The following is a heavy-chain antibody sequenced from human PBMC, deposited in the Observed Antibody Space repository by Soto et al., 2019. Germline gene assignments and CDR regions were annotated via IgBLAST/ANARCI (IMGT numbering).Heavy chain of an antibody. CDR2: IKQDGSEE. J-gene: IGHJ6*02. CDR3: ARIAASGRGWDV. V-gene: IGHV3-7*01. CDR1: GFTFSRYW. Sequence: EVQLVESGGGLVQPGGSLRLSCVDSGFTFSRYWMSWVRQAPVKGLEWVGNIKQDGSEENYVDSVKGRFTISRDNAKNSIYLQTISLRAEDTAVYYCARIAASGRGWDVWGQGTTVVVSS. D-gene: IGHD6-13*01.